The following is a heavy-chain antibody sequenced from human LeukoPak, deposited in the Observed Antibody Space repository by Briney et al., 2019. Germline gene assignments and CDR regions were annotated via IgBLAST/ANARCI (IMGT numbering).Heavy chain of an antibody. CDR2: ISAYNGNT. D-gene: IGHD1-26*01. V-gene: IGHV1-18*01. CDR1: GYTFTSYG. CDR3: ARAGKRSSLLGSGPDY. Sequence: ASVKVSCKASGYTFTSYGISWVRQAPGQGLEWMGWISAYNGNTNYAQKLQGRVTMTTDTSTSTAYMELRSLRSDDTAVYYCARAGKRSSLLGSGPDYGGQGPLVTASS. J-gene: IGHJ4*02.